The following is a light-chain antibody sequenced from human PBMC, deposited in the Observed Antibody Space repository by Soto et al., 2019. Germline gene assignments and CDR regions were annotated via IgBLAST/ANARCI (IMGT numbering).Light chain of an antibody. J-gene: IGKJ5*01. CDR3: QQSYT. CDR2: KAS. Sequence: IQLTHSPSALSASFGDIGTITCLASLSVSAWLAWYQVKPGKAPNLLIYKASILQSGVPSRFSGSASGAEFTLTISSLQPDDFGTYFCQQSYTFGQGTRLEIK. V-gene: IGKV1-5*03. CDR1: LSVSAW.